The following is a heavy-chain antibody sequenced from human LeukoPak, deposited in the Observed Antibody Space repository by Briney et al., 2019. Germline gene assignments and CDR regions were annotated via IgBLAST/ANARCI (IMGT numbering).Heavy chain of an antibody. CDR3: ARAAGYYYYYMDV. CDR2: IWYDGSDK. Sequence: GGSLRLSCAASGFTFSNYGMHWVRQAPGKGLEWVAVIWYDGSDKYYADPVKGRFTISRDNAKNSLYLQMNSLRAEDTAVYYCARAAGYYYYYMDVWGKGTTVTVSS. J-gene: IGHJ6*03. V-gene: IGHV3-33*01. CDR1: GFTFSNYG.